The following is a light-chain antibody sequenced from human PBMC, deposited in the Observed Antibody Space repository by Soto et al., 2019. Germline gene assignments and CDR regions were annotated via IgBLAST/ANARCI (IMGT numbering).Light chain of an antibody. CDR1: SSDVGTYNS. Sequence: QSVLTQPASVSGSPGQSITISCTGTSSDVGTYNSVSWYQQYPGKAPKLMIHDVSNRPSGVSNRFSGSKSGNTASLTISGLQAEDEADYSCGSYTSSSSYVFGSGTKVPVL. J-gene: IGLJ1*01. V-gene: IGLV2-14*01. CDR2: DVS. CDR3: GSYTSSSSYV.